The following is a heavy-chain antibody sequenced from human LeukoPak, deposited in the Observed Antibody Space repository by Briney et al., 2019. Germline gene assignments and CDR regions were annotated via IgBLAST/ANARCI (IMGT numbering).Heavy chain of an antibody. CDR1: GYTFTSYE. D-gene: IGHD3-10*01. CDR3: ARPRGFEELLTADWFDP. J-gene: IGHJ5*02. CDR2: ISAYNGNT. V-gene: IGHV1-18*01. Sequence: ASVKVSCKASGYTFTSYEINWVRQATGQGLEWMGWISAYNGNTNYAQKLQGRVTMTTDTSTSTAYMELRSLRSDDTAVYYCARPRGFEELLTADWFDPWGQGTLVTVSS.